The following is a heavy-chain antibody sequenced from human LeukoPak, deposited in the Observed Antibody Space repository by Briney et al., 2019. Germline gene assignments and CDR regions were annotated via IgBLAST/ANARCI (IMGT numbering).Heavy chain of an antibody. CDR3: ARDRFGDLNYFDY. D-gene: IGHD3-3*01. Sequence: SETLSLTCTVSGGSISSYFWSWIRPPAGKGLEWIVRIYTSGSTNYNPSLKSRVTISADKSTNQFSLKLSSVTAADTAVYYCARDRFGDLNYFDYWGQGTLVTVSS. CDR2: IYTSGST. CDR1: GGSISSYF. J-gene: IGHJ4*02. V-gene: IGHV4-4*07.